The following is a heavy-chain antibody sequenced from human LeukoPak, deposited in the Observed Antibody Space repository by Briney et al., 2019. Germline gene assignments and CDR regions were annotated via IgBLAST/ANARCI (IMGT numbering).Heavy chain of an antibody. CDR1: GGSISSYY. J-gene: IGHJ4*02. D-gene: IGHD3-3*01. Sequence: SETLSLTCTVSGGSISSYYWSWIRQPAGKGLEWIGRIYTSGSTNYNPSLKSRVTMSVDTSKNQFSLKLSSVTAADTAVYYCARKITFLGVVITVFDYGAQEPRATVP. CDR2: IYTSGST. CDR3: ARKITFLGVVITVFDY. V-gene: IGHV4-4*07.